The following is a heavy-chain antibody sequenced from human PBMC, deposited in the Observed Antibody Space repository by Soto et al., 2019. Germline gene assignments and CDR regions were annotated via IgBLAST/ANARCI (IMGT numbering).Heavy chain of an antibody. J-gene: IGHJ5*02. CDR3: VKDHCSGGSCYSFWFDP. D-gene: IGHD2-15*01. CDR1: GFTFSSYS. V-gene: IGHV3-64D*06. Sequence: WGSLRLSCSASGFTFSSYSMHWVRQAPGKGLEYFSAISSNGGSTYYADSVKGRFTISRDNSKNTLYLQMSSLRAEDTAVYYCVKDHCSGGSCYSFWFDPWGQGTLVTVSS. CDR2: ISSNGGST.